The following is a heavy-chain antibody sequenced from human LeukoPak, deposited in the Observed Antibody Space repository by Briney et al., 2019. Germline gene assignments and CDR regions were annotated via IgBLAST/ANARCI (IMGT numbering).Heavy chain of an antibody. CDR1: GGTFSSYA. V-gene: IGHV1-69*05. CDR3: ARDQGEGTVAPGGYFQH. CDR2: IIPIFGTA. D-gene: IGHD4-23*01. J-gene: IGHJ1*01. Sequence: SVKVSCKASGGTFSSYAISWVRQAPGQGLEWMGGIIPIFGTANYAQKFQGRVTITTDESTSTAYVELSSLRSEDTAVYYCARDQGEGTVAPGGYFQHWGQGTLVTVSS.